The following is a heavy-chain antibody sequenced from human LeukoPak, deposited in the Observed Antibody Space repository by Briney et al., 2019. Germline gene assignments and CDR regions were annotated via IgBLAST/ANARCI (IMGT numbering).Heavy chain of an antibody. D-gene: IGHD4-17*01. Sequence: GGSLRLSCAASGFTFSSYAINWVRQAPGKGLEWVSAITDTGDTTYYADSVRGRFTISRDNSKNTLYLQMTSLRAEDTAVYYCAKLSGDYGDLYWGQGTLVTVSS. CDR2: ITDTGDTT. CDR1: GFTFSSYA. V-gene: IGHV3-23*01. CDR3: AKLSGDYGDLY. J-gene: IGHJ4*02.